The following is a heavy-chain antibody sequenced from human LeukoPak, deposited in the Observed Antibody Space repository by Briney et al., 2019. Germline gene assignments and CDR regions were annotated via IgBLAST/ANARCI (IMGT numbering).Heavy chain of an antibody. Sequence: PSETLSLTCTVSGGSISSGGYYWSWIRQHPGKGLEWIGEIYRSGSANYNPSLKSRVTISVDESKNQFSLKLSSVTAADTAVYYCAGGKRLGIAVDWGQGTLVTVSS. CDR1: GGSISSGGYY. CDR3: AGGKRLGIAVD. V-gene: IGHV4-39*07. CDR2: IYRSGSA. D-gene: IGHD6-19*01. J-gene: IGHJ4*02.